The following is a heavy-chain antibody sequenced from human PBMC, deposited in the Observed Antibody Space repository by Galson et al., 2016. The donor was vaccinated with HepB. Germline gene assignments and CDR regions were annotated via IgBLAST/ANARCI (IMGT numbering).Heavy chain of an antibody. CDR2: INEDGSVK. V-gene: IGHV3-7*01. CDR1: GFTLSDYW. J-gene: IGHJ3*01. D-gene: IGHD1-14*01. CDR3: KRTRKNNPCDASGG. Sequence: SLRLSCAASGFTLSDYWMNWVRQVPGKGLEGVANINEDGSVKDHLDAVKGRFTISKDNARNSLHLEMNSLRVEDTAIYYCKRTRKNNPCDASGGWGQGTVVTVSS.